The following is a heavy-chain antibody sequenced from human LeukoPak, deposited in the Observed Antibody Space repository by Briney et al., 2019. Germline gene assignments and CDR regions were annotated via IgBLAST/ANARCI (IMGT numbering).Heavy chain of an antibody. CDR2: INHSGST. Sequence: PETLSLTCAVYGGSFSGYYWSWIRQPPGKGLEWIGEINHSGSTNYNPSLKSRVTISVDTSKNQFSLKLSSVTAADTAVYYCARDRHYYDSSGEYNWFDPWGQGTLVTVSS. D-gene: IGHD3-22*01. J-gene: IGHJ5*02. V-gene: IGHV4-34*01. CDR3: ARDRHYYDSSGEYNWFDP. CDR1: GGSFSGYY.